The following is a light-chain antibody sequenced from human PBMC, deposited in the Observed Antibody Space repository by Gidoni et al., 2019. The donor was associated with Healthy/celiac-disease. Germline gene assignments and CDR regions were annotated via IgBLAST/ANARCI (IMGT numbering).Light chain of an antibody. Sequence: DIQMTQSPSSLSASVGDRVTITCRASLSIISYLNLYQQKPGKAPKLLIYAASSLQSGVPSRLSGSGSGTDFTLTISSLQPEDFATYSCQQSSQTFGQGTKVEIK. CDR2: AAS. J-gene: IGKJ1*01. CDR3: QQSSQT. CDR1: LSIISY. V-gene: IGKV1-39*01.